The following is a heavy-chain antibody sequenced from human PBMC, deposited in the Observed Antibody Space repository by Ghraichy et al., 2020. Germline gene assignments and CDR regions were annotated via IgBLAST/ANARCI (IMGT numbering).Heavy chain of an antibody. CDR1: GGSISSYY. CDR2: IYTSGST. Sequence: SETLSLTCTVSGGSISSYYWSWIRQPAGKGLEWIGRIYTSGSTNYNPSLKSRVTMSVDTSKNQFSLKLNSVTAADTAVYYCARVRMVRGGPDYGMDVWGQGTTVTVSS. V-gene: IGHV4-4*07. J-gene: IGHJ6*02. D-gene: IGHD3-10*01. CDR3: ARVRMVRGGPDYGMDV.